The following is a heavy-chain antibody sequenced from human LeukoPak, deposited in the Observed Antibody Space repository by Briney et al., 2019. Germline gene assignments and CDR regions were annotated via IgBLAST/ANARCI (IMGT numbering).Heavy chain of an antibody. CDR2: ISYDGSNK. CDR3: AKAHLGYQTDAFDI. D-gene: IGHD2-2*01. V-gene: IGHV3-30*18. Sequence: GGSLRLSCAASGFTFSSYAMSWVRQAPGKGLEWVAVISYDGSNKYYADSVKGRFTISRDNSKNTLYLQMNSLRAEDTAVYYCAKAHLGYQTDAFDIWGQGTMVTVSS. CDR1: GFTFSSYA. J-gene: IGHJ3*02.